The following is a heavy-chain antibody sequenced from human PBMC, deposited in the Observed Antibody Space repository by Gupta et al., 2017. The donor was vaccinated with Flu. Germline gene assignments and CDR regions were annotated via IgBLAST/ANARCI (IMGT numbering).Heavy chain of an antibody. CDR2: IYYSGST. J-gene: IGHJ4*02. CDR1: GGSISSSSYY. Sequence: QLQLQESGPGLVKPSETLSLTCTVSGGSISSSSYYWGWIRQPPGKGLEWIGSIYYSGSTYYNPSLKSRVTISVDTSKNQFSRKLSSVTAAETAVYYCARHDYGGNSGPLWLSFDYWGQGTLVTVSS. CDR3: ARHDYGGNSGPLWLSFDY. V-gene: IGHV4-39*01. D-gene: IGHD4-23*01.